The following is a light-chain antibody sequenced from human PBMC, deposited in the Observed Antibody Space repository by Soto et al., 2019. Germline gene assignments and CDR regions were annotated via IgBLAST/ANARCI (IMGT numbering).Light chain of an antibody. CDR3: QQYGNSLFT. J-gene: IGKJ3*01. V-gene: IGKV3-20*01. Sequence: EIVLTQSPGTLSLSPGDRATLSCRASQTVSSIYLAWYQHKAGQAPRLLIYAATTRATGIPDRFSGSGSGTDYTLTINRLEPEDLAVYYCQQYGNSLFTFGPGTRVDIK. CDR1: QTVSSIY. CDR2: AAT.